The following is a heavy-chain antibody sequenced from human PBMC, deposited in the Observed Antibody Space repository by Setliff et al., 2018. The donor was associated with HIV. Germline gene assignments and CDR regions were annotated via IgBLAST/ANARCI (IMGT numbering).Heavy chain of an antibody. CDR3: ATSLSRSLDDFDH. CDR1: GGSFSNYA. CDR2: IIPFFHTT. J-gene: IGHJ4*02. V-gene: IGHV1-69*13. Sequence: GASVKVSCKASGGSFSNYAITWVRQAPGQGLEWMGGIIPFFHTTTYAQKFQGRVTITADQSTSTAYMELGSLRSADTAVYFCATSLSRSLDDFDHWGQGTLVTVSS.